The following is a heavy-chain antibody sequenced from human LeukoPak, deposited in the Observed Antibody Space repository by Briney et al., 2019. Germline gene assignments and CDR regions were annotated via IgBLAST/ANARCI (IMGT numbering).Heavy chain of an antibody. D-gene: IGHD4-23*01. V-gene: IGHV1-24*01. Sequence: ASVKVSCKVSGYTLTELSMHWVRQAPGKGLEWMGGFGPEDGETIYAQKFQGRVTMTEDTSTDTAYMELSSLRSEDTAVYYCATVSRWYQGTEGYYFDYWGQGTLVTVSS. J-gene: IGHJ4*02. CDR1: GYTLTELS. CDR3: ATVSRWYQGTEGYYFDY. CDR2: FGPEDGET.